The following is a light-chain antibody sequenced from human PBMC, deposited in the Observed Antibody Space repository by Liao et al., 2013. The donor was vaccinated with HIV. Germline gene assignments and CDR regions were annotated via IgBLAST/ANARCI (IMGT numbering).Light chain of an antibody. CDR1: NIGSKS. V-gene: IGLV3-21*04. CDR3: QVWDGDFAV. CDR2: YDN. Sequence: SYELTQAPTVSVAPGMTARITCGGDNIGSKSVHWYQQKSGQAPVLVIYYDNDRPSGIPERFSGSNSGNTATLTISRVEAGDEADYYCQVWDGDFAVFGGGTKLTVL. J-gene: IGLJ2*01.